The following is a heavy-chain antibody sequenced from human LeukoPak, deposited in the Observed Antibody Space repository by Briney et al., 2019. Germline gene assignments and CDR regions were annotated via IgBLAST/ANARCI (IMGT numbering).Heavy chain of an antibody. D-gene: IGHD3-10*01. CDR3: AREPGIGYAFDI. Sequence: GGSLRLSCVVSGFTFASSWMTWVRQAPGKGLEWVANIKEDGSEKHYVDSVKGRFTISRDNAKNSLYLQMNSLRAEDTAVHYCAREPGIGYAFDIWGQGTMVTVSS. CDR2: IKEDGSEK. J-gene: IGHJ3*02. V-gene: IGHV3-7*01. CDR1: GFTFASSW.